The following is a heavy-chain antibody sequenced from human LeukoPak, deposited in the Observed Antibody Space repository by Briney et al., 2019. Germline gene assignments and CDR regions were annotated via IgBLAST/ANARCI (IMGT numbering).Heavy chain of an antibody. J-gene: IGHJ4*02. V-gene: IGHV3-30*02. Sequence: PGGSLRLSCAAYGFTFSSYGMHWVRQAPGKGLEWVAFIRYDGSNKYYADSVKGRFTISRDNSKNTLYPQMNSLRAEDTAVYYCAKGRTAAGYHPFTDYWGQGTLVTVSS. CDR1: GFTFSSYG. CDR3: AKGRTAAGYHPFTDY. CDR2: IRYDGSNK. D-gene: IGHD6-13*01.